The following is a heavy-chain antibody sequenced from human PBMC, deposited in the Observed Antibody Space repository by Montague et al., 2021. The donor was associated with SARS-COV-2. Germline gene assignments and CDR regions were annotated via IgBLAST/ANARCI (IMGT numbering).Heavy chain of an antibody. CDR2: INYAGST. CDR3: ARSGRAWTLHY. Sequence: SETLSLTCAVSGDSITGSHWWGWVRQPPGKGLEWIAYINYAGSTFYNPSLKSRVTMSVDTSKNQFSLKLSSVTTVDTAVYFCARSGRAWTLHYWGQGTLVTVSS. D-gene: IGHD1-1*01. V-gene: IGHV4-28*01. CDR1: GDSITGSHW. J-gene: IGHJ4*02.